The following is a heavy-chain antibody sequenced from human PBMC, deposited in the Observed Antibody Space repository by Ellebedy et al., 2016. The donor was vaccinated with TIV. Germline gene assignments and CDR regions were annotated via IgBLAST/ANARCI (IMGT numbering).Heavy chain of an antibody. CDR1: GLTFNSFA. V-gene: IGHV3-23*01. Sequence: GESLKISXVASGLTFNSFAMSWVRQAPGKGLEWVAATSAESVSTYYADSVKGRFTISRDKSRNTLYLQMHGLRVEDTAVYYCAKDRRDWNYYFDSWGQGSLITVSS. D-gene: IGHD1-7*01. J-gene: IGHJ4*02. CDR2: TSAESVST. CDR3: AKDRRDWNYYFDS.